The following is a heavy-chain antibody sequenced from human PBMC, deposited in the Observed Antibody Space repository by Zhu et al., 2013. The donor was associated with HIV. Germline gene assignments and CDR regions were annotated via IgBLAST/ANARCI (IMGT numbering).Heavy chain of an antibody. CDR1: PYTFSSYD. CDR3: TRAPLSSLGSCRR. CDR2: MNPDSGDT. J-gene: IGHJ4*02. V-gene: IGHV1-8*01. Sequence: QVQLVQSGAEVKKPGASVKVSCKAPPYTFSSYDISWVRQATGQGLEWMGWMNPDSGDTGYAQNFQGRVTMTRNTSISTAYMELNNLRSDDTAVYFCTRAPLSSLGSCRRWGQGTLVTVSS. D-gene: IGHD3-16*02.